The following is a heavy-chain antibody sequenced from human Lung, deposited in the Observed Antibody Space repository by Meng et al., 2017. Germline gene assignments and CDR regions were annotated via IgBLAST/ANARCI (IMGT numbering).Heavy chain of an antibody. V-gene: IGHV6-1*01. CDR3: ARSQWRLDS. CDR1: GDSVSSNRAA. J-gene: IGHJ4*02. Sequence: QVHMQQSGPGLVKPSQTLPPTCSIPGDSVSSNRAAWNWIRQSPSRGLEGLGRTYYRSKWYNGYAVSVRSRITITPDTSKNQFSLQMNSVTPEDTAVDFCARSQWRLDSWGEGTLVTVSS. D-gene: IGHD2-8*01. CDR2: TYYRSKWYN.